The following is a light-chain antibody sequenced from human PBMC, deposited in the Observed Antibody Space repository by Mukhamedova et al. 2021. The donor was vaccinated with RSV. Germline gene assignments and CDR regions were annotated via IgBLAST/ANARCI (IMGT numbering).Light chain of an antibody. CDR1: SSDVGGYNY. CDR2: DVS. Sequence: SVTISCTGTSSDVGGYNYVTWYQQHLGKAPKFMIYDVSKRPSGVPDRFSGSKSGNTASLTISGLQAEDEADYYCCSYAGNSWVFGGGT. J-gene: IGLJ3*02. CDR3: CSYAGNSWV. V-gene: IGLV2-11*01.